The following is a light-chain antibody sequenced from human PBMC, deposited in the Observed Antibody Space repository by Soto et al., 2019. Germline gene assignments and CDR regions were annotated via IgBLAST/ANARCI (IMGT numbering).Light chain of an antibody. J-gene: IGLJ7*01. CDR1: SSDIGGHNY. CDR3: MSYTSSTTLV. V-gene: IGLV2-14*01. Sequence: QSALTQPASVSGSPGQSITISCTGTSSDIGGHNYVSWYQQHPGKAPKLMIYEVSNRPSGVSNRFSGSKLGNTASLTISGLQAEDEGDYYWMSYTSSTTLVFGGGTQLTVL. CDR2: EVS.